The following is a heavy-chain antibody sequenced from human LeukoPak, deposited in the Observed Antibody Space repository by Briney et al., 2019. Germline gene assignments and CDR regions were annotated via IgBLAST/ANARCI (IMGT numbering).Heavy chain of an antibody. Sequence: SETLSLTCSVSGGSISSSSYYWGWIRQPPGKGLEWIGSIYYSGSTYYNPSLKSRVTISLDTSKNQFSLKLSSVTAADTALYYCARENGYRYDYWGQGTLVTVSS. CDR3: ARENGYRYDY. CDR1: GGSISSSSYY. J-gene: IGHJ4*02. V-gene: IGHV4-39*07. CDR2: IYYSGST. D-gene: IGHD5-18*01.